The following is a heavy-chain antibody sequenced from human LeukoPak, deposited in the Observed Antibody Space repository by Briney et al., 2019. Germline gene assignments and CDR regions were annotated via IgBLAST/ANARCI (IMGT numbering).Heavy chain of an antibody. D-gene: IGHD3-22*01. V-gene: IGHV4-61*02. CDR2: IYITGST. CDR3: AREYYDSNKAPALDI. CDR1: GGSISSGSYY. J-gene: IGHJ3*02. Sequence: SETLSLTCTVSGGSISSGSYYWSWIRQPAGKGLEWIGRIYITGSTNYNPSLKSRVSMSLDTSKNQFSLKLSSVTAADTAVYYCAREYYDSNKAPALDIWGQGTMVTVSS.